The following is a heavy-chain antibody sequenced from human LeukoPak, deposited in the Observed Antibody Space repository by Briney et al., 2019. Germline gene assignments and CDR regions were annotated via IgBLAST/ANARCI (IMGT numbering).Heavy chain of an antibody. V-gene: IGHV4-59*11. CDR2: MLDTVTT. CDR1: GASMNTHY. CDR3: ATIKRGNIFGYFDF. J-gene: IGHJ4*02. D-gene: IGHD5-18*01. Sequence: SETLSLTCAVSGASMNTHYWSWIRQPPGKGLEWIGYMLDTVTTKDNPSLTSRFTLSADTSKNQFSLRLHSVTAADTAVYYCATIKRGNIFGYFDFWGQGIPVTVSS.